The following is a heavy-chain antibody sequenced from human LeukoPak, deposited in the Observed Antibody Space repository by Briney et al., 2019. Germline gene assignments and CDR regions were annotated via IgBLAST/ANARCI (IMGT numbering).Heavy chain of an antibody. CDR2: INPNSGGT. CDR1: GYTFTGYY. D-gene: IGHD5-18*01. J-gene: IGHJ6*02. Sequence: GASVKVSCKASGYTFTGYYMHWVRQAPGQGLEWMGWINPNSGGTNYAQKFQGRVTMTRDTSISTAYMELSRLRSDDTAVYYCARGRYSYEIVSYYYYGMDVWGQGTTVTVSS. CDR3: ARGRYSYEIVSYYYYGMDV. V-gene: IGHV1-2*02.